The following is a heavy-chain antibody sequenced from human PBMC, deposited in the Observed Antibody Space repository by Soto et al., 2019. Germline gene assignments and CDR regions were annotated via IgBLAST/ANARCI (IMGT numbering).Heavy chain of an antibody. J-gene: IGHJ4*02. Sequence: ASVKVSCKASGYTLTSSAMHWVRQAPGQRLEWMGKISAGSGYTEYSQKFQGRVTITRDTSASTAYMELSSLRSEDTAVYYCARDRYYGSGSYNHFDYWGQGTLVTVSS. CDR2: ISAGSGYT. D-gene: IGHD3-10*01. CDR3: ARDRYYGSGSYNHFDY. CDR1: GYTLTSSA. V-gene: IGHV1-3*01.